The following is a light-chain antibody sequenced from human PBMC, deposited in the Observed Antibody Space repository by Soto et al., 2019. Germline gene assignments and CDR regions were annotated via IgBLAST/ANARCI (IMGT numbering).Light chain of an antibody. J-gene: IGLJ2*01. CDR2: DVN. CDR1: SRDVGGYNY. CDR3: CSFAGTYIFVI. V-gene: IGLV2-11*01. Sequence: QSALTQPRSVSGSPGQSVTISCSGTSRDVGGYNYVSWYQQHPGKAPKLMIYDVNKRPSGVPDRFSGSKSGNTASLTISGLQTDDEADYYCCSFAGTYIFVIFGGGTKLTVL.